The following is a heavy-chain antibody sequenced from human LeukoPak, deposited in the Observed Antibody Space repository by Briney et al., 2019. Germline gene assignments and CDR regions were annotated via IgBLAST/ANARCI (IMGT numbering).Heavy chain of an antibody. D-gene: IGHD3-22*01. CDR3: ASPYYYDSSGYYYPLHYYYGMDV. CDR2: TYYRSKWFN. Sequence: SQTLSLTCAISGDSVSSNSAAWNWIRQSPSRGLEWLGRTYYRSKWFNDYALSVKSRITINPDTSKNQFPLQLNSVTPEDTAVYYCASPYYYDSSGYYYPLHYYYGMDVWGQGTTVTVSS. CDR1: GDSVSSNSAA. V-gene: IGHV6-1*01. J-gene: IGHJ6*02.